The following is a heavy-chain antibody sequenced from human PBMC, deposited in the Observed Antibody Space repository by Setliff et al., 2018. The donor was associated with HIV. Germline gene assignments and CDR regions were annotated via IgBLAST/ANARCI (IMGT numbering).Heavy chain of an antibody. D-gene: IGHD6-25*01. V-gene: IGHV1-2*02. CDR1: GYSFTSYW. J-gene: IGHJ4*02. CDR2: IKLSSGGT. CDR3: VTSPGSFTSVDETEAGDY. Sequence: GESLKISCKGSGYSFTSYWIGWVRQAPGQGLEWMGNIKLSSGGTKFAQKFLGRVTMTRDTSTNTAFMELRRLNSDDTATYFCVTSPGSFTSVDETEAGDYWGQGTLVTVSS.